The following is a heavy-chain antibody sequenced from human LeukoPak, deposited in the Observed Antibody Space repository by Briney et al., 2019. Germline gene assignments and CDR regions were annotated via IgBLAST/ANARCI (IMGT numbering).Heavy chain of an antibody. D-gene: IGHD3-22*01. CDR3: ARDSDYDSSGSDY. CDR1: GFAFSSYS. CDR2: ISSSSSYI. J-gene: IGHJ4*02. V-gene: IGHV3-21*01. Sequence: GGSLRLSCAASGFAFSSYSMNWVRQAPGKGLEWVSSISSSSSYIYYADSVKGRFTISRDNAKNSLYLQMNSLRAEDTAVYYCARDSDYDSSGSDYWGQGTLVTVSS.